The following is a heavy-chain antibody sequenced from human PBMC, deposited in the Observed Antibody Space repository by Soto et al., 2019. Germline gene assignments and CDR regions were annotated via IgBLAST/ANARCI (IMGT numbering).Heavy chain of an antibody. J-gene: IGHJ4*02. V-gene: IGHV3-7*01. CDR1: GFTFSSYR. CDR2: IKQDGSEK. CDR3: ERGGGGFDS. D-gene: IGHD2-15*01. Sequence: EVQLVESGGGLVQPGESLGLSCAASGFTFSSYRMTWVRQAPGKGLEWVANIKQDGSEKNYADSVEGRFTISRDNAKNSLYLQMNSLRAEDTAVYSCERGGGGFDSWGQGTLVTVSS.